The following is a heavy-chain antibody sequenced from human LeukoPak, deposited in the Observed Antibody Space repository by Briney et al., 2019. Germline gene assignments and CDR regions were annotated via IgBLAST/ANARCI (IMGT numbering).Heavy chain of an antibody. J-gene: IGHJ4*02. V-gene: IGHV4-4*07. Sequence: PSETLSLTCAVYGGSFSGYYWSWIRQPAGKGLEWIGRIYTSGSTNYNPSLKSRVTMSVDTSKNQFSLKLSSVTAADTAVYYCARDRYYYDSSGYLYFDYWGQGTLVTVSS. CDR1: GGSFSGYY. CDR2: IYTSGST. CDR3: ARDRYYYDSSGYLYFDY. D-gene: IGHD3-22*01.